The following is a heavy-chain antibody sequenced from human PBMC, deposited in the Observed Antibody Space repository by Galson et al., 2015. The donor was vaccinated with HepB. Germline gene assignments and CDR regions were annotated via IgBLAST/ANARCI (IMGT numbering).Heavy chain of an antibody. CDR2: IKQDGSEK. D-gene: IGHD3-22*01. V-gene: IGHV3-7*03. J-gene: IGHJ3*02. Sequence: SLRLSCAASGFTFSSYWMSWVRQAPGKGLEWVANIKQDGSEKYYVDSVKGRFTISRDNAKNSLYLQMNSLRAEDTAVYYCARDPWREHYDSSGYDAFDIWGQGTMVTVSS. CDR1: GFTFSSYW. CDR3: ARDPWREHYDSSGYDAFDI.